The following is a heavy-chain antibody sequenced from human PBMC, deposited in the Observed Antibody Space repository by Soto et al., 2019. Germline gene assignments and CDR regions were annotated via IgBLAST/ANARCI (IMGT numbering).Heavy chain of an antibody. Sequence: SETLSLTCAVSGYFISNGYYWDCIRQPPGKGLEWIGSIYPTGTTYYNPSLKSRVTISVDTSKNHFSLKLTSVTAADTAVYYCARDANYGLYYFDHWGQGTLVTVS. CDR2: IYPTGTT. CDR1: GYFISNGYY. J-gene: IGHJ4*02. V-gene: IGHV4-38-2*02. D-gene: IGHD3-10*01. CDR3: ARDANYGLYYFDH.